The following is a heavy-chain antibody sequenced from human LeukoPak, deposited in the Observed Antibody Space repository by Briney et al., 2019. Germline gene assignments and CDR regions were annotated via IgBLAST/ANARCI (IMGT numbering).Heavy chain of an antibody. J-gene: IGHJ3*02. CDR3: ARDRGGSFDDAFDI. V-gene: IGHV1-18*01. D-gene: IGHD2-15*01. CDR2: ISAYNGNT. CDR1: GGTFSSYA. Sequence: ASVKVSCKASGGTFSSYAISWVRQAPGQGLEWMGWISAYNGNTNYAQKLQGRVTMTTDTSTSTAYMELSSLRSEDTAVYYCARDRGGSFDDAFDIWGQGTMVTVSS.